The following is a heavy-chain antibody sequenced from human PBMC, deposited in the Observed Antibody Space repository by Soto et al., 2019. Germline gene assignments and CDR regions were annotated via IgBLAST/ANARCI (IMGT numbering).Heavy chain of an antibody. CDR3: AKFKLGQQLWTRLYYYYYGMDV. Sequence: PGGSLSLSCAASGFTFGNYGMNWVRQAPGKGLEWVSGISGSGGSTYYADSVKGRFTISRDNSKNTLYLQMNSLRAEDTAVYYCAKFKLGQQLWTRLYYYYYGMDVWGQGTTVTVSS. CDR2: ISGSGGST. J-gene: IGHJ6*02. D-gene: IGHD6-13*01. V-gene: IGHV3-23*01. CDR1: GFTFGNYG.